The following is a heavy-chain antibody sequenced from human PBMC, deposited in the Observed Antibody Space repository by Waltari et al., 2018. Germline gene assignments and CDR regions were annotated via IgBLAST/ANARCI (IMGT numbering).Heavy chain of an antibody. D-gene: IGHD1-26*01. Sequence: QLPLPPSGPGPVKPSESLFLSFPGSGYSVSNNYRWSWVRPPPGKGLEWIGQIHGTGKTNYNPSLESRVTVSMDTSNNQFSLRVTSPTAADTAVYFCARDRGRGLYLDSWGQGTLVTVS. CDR2: IHGTGKT. CDR1: GYSVSNNYR. V-gene: IGHV4-4*02. CDR3: ARDRGRGLYLDS. J-gene: IGHJ4*02.